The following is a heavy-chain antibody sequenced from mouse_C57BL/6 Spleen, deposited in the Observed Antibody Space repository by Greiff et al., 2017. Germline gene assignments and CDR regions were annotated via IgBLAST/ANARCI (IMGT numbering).Heavy chain of an antibody. CDR3: ARGYSSSRGYFDY. D-gene: IGHD1-1*01. V-gene: IGHV5-17*01. CDR1: GFTFSDYG. J-gene: IGHJ2*01. Sequence: DVQLQESGGGLVKPGGSLKLSCAASGFTFSDYGMHWVRQAPEKGLEWVAYISSGSSTIYYVDTLKGRFTISRDNAKNTLFLQMPSLRSEDTAMYYCARGYSSSRGYFDYWGQGTTLTVSS. CDR2: ISSGSSTI.